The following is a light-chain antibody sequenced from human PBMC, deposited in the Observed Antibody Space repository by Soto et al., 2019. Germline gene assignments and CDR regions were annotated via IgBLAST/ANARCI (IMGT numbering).Light chain of an antibody. CDR2: AAS. V-gene: IGKV1-6*01. CDR3: LQDYNYPRT. CDR1: LGIRND. J-gene: IGKJ1*01. Sequence: AIQMTQSPSSLSASVGDRVTITCRASLGIRNDLGWYQLKPGKAPKLLIYAASSLQSGVPSRFSGSGSGTDFTLTISSLQPEDFATYYCLQDYNYPRTFGQGTKVEIK.